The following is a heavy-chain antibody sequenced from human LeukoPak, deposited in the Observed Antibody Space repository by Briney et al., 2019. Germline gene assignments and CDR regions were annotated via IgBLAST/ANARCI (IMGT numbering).Heavy chain of an antibody. CDR3: ATPWVVVVAAPYKN. CDR1: EFTFSSHA. D-gene: IGHD2-15*01. J-gene: IGHJ4*02. Sequence: GGSLRLSCAASEFTFSSHAMTWVRQAPGKGLEWVSALYARGGNTYYSDSVKGRFTISRDNSKNTLYLQMNSLRAEDTAVYYCATPWVVVVAAPYKNWGQGTLVTVSS. CDR2: LYARGGNT. V-gene: IGHV3-23*01.